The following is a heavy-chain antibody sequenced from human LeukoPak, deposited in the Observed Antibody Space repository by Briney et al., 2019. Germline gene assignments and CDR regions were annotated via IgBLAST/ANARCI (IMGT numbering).Heavy chain of an antibody. D-gene: IGHD1-26*01. CDR3: ARLGTYYYSYGMDV. CDR2: INWNGGST. J-gene: IGHJ6*02. Sequence: PGGSLRLSCAASGFTFDDYGMSWVRQAPGKGLEWVSGINWNGGSTGYAESVKGRFTISRDNAKNSLYLQMNSLRAEDTALYHCARLGTYYYSYGMDVWGQGTTVTVSS. V-gene: IGHV3-20*01. CDR1: GFTFDDYG.